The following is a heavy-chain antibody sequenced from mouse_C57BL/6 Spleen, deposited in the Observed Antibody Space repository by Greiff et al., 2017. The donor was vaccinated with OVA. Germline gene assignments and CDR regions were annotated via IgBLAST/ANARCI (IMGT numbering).Heavy chain of an antibody. CDR1: GFTFSDAW. CDR3: RSYSNLPWFAY. V-gene: IGHV6-6*01. CDR2: IRNKANNHAT. Sequence: EVQGVESGGGLVQPGGSMKLSCAASGFTFSDAWMDWVRQSPEKGLEWVAEIRNKANNHATYYAESVKGRFTISRDDSKSSVYLQMNSLGAEDTGIYYCRSYSNLPWFAYWGQGTLVTVSA. J-gene: IGHJ3*01. D-gene: IGHD2-5*01.